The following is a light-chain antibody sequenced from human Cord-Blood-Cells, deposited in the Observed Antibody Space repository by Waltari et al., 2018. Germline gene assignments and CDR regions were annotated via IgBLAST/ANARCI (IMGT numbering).Light chain of an antibody. CDR3: CSYEGSYTLV. CDR1: SSDVGGYNY. V-gene: IGLV2-11*01. J-gene: IGLJ2*01. CDR2: DVS. Sequence: QSALTQPRSVSGSPGQSVTIPCTGTSSDVGGYNYVSWYQQHPGKAPKLMIYDVSKRPSGVPDRFSGSKSGNTASLTISGLQAEDEADYYCCSYEGSYTLVFGGGTKLTVL.